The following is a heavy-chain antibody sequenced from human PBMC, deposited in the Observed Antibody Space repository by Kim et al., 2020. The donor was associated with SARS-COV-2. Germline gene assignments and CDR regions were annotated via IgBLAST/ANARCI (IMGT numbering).Heavy chain of an antibody. CDR1: GGSVSSGSYY. Sequence: SETLSLTCTVSGGSVSSGSYYWSWIRQPPGKGLEWIGYIYYSGSTNYNPSLKSRVTISVDTSKNQFSLKLSSVTAADTAVYYCARVSAHGRAVAGGANDYWGQGTLVTVSS. CDR3: ARVSAHGRAVAGGANDY. J-gene: IGHJ4*02. D-gene: IGHD6-19*01. CDR2: IYYSGST. V-gene: IGHV4-61*01.